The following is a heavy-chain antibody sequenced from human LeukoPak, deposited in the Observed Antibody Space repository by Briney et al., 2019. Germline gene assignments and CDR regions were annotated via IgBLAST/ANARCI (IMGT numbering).Heavy chain of an antibody. CDR3: ARPNYDFWSGYYIDY. D-gene: IGHD3-3*01. J-gene: IGHJ4*02. V-gene: IGHV1-18*01. CDR1: GYTFTSYG. Sequence: EASVTVSFKASGYTFTSYGISWVRQAPGQGLEWMGWISAYNGNTNYAQKLQGRVTMTTDTSTSTAYMELRSLRSDDTAVYYCARPNYDFWSGYYIDYWGQGTLVTVSS. CDR2: ISAYNGNT.